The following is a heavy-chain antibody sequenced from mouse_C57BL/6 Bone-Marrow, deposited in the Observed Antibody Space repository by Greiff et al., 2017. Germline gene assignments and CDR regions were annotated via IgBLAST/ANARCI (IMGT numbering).Heavy chain of an antibody. CDR1: GYTFTDYY. D-gene: IGHD1-1*01. Sequence: EVQLQQSGPVLVKPGASVKMSCKASGYTFTDYYMNWVKQSHGKSLEWIGVINPYNGGTSYNQKFKGKATLTVDKSSSTAYMELNSLTSEDSAVYYCARWRGFITTVVPFAYWGQGTLVTVSA. J-gene: IGHJ3*01. CDR3: ARWRGFITTVVPFAY. CDR2: INPYNGGT. V-gene: IGHV1-19*01.